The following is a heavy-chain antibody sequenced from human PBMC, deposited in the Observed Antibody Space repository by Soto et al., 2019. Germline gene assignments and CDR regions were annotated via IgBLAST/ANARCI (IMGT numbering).Heavy chain of an antibody. Sequence: SETLSLTCSVSGVSLTRGTYYWIWIRQHPGKGLEWIGYIFYSGSTDYNPSLKSRVNISVDTSKNQFSLKLSSVTAADTAVYYCASTEDFFDYWGQGTLVTVSS. CDR3: ASTEDFFDY. V-gene: IGHV4-31*03. J-gene: IGHJ4*02. CDR2: IFYSGST. CDR1: GVSLTRGTYY.